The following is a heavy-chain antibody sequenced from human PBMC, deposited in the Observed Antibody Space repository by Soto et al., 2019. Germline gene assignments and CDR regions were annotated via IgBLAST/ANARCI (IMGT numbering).Heavy chain of an antibody. V-gene: IGHV3-30*18. CDR3: AKEGYYYYMDV. J-gene: IGHJ6*03. CDR2: ISYDGSNK. CDR1: GFTFSSYG. Sequence: GGSLRLSCAASGFTFSSYGMHWVRQAPGKGLEWVAVISYDGSNKYYADSVKGRFTISRDNSKNTLYLQMNSLRAEDTAVYYCAKEGYYYYMDVWGKGTTVTV.